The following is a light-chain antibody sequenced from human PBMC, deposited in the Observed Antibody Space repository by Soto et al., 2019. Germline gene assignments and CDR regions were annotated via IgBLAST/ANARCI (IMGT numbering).Light chain of an antibody. V-gene: IGKV1-39*01. Sequence: DIQMTQSPSSLSASGGDTVTITCRASQSITSYLNWYQQRPGKAPELLIYASSSLQSGVPSRFSCSGSGTDFTLSFSSLQPDDVVTCYCHQSYTTPRTFGQGSKLQIK. CDR2: ASS. CDR3: HQSYTTPRT. J-gene: IGKJ1*01. CDR1: QSITSY.